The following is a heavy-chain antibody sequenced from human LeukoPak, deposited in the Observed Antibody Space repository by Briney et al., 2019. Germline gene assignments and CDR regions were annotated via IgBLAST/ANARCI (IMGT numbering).Heavy chain of an antibody. CDR3: ARDRSVAGSRAFDI. V-gene: IGHV3-21*01. Sequence: AGGYLRLSCAASGFTFSSYSMNWVRQAPGKGLEWVSSISSSSSYIYYADSVKGRFTISRDNAKNSLYLQMNSLRAEDTAVYYCARDRSVAGSRAFDIWGQGTMVTVSS. D-gene: IGHD6-19*01. J-gene: IGHJ3*02. CDR2: ISSSSSYI. CDR1: GFTFSSYS.